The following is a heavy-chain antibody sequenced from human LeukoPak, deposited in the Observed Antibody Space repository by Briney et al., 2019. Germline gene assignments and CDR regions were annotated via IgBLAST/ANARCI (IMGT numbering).Heavy chain of an antibody. Sequence: GGSLRLSCAASGFTFSSYAMSWVRQAPGKGLEWVSAISGSGGSTYYADSVKGRFTISRDNSKNTLYLQMNSLRAEDTAVYYCAKGAPWDSYGPYYYGMDVWGQGTTVTVSS. CDR2: ISGSGGST. CDR3: AKGAPWDSYGPYYYGMDV. V-gene: IGHV3-23*01. CDR1: GFTFSSYA. J-gene: IGHJ6*02. D-gene: IGHD5-18*01.